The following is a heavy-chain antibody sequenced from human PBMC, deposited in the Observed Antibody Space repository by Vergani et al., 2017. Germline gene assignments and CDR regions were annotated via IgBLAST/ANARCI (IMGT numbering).Heavy chain of an antibody. CDR3: AKHFRGWDSDY. Sequence: QVQLVESGGGVVQRGGSLRLSCATSGFTLSNYDMQWIRQGPGKGLEFVAFIQFDGSNQYYADSVKGRFTLSSDFSKNTLYLQMNSLRTDDTATYYCAKHFRGWDSDYWGQGTQVIVSS. CDR2: IQFDGSNQ. J-gene: IGHJ4*02. D-gene: IGHD1-26*01. CDR1: GFTLSNYD. V-gene: IGHV3-30*02.